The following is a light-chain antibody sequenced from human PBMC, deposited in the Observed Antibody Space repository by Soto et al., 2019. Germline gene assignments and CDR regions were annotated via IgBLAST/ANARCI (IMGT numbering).Light chain of an antibody. CDR1: SSNIGAGYD. CDR2: ADN. CDR3: QSYDTSLSGAI. V-gene: IGLV1-40*01. J-gene: IGLJ2*01. Sequence: QSVLTQTRSVSGAPGQKITMSCTGSSSNIGAGYDVHWYQQVPGAAPRLLIYADNNRPSGVPDRFSASKSGTSASLAITGLQGEDEANYYCQSYDTSLSGAIFGAGTKLTVL.